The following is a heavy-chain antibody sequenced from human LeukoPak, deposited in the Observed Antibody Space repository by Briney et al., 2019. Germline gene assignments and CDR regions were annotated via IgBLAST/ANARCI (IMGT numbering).Heavy chain of an antibody. CDR2: IYYSGST. CDR1: GGSISSGDYY. V-gene: IGHV4-30-4*01. CDR3: ARTYYYGSGSYWEWYFDL. J-gene: IGHJ2*01. D-gene: IGHD3-10*01. Sequence: SETLSLTCTVSGGSISSGDYYWSWICQPPGKGLEWIGYIYYSGSTYYNPSLKSRVTISVDTSKNQFSLKLSSVTAADTAVYYCARTYYYGSGSYWEWYFDLWGRGTLVTVSS.